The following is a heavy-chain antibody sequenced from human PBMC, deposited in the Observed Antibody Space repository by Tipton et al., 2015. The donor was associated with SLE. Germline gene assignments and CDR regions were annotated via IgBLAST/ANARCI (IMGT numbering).Heavy chain of an antibody. Sequence: GLVKPSETLSLTCTVSGGSISSSSYYWGWIRQPPGKGLEWIGEINHSGSTNYNPSLKSRVTISVDTSKNQFSLKLSSVTAADTAVYYCAASGVTNDYSNFLGYWGQGTLVTVSS. CDR1: GGSISSSSYY. D-gene: IGHD4-11*01. CDR2: INHSGST. CDR3: AASGVTNDYSNFLGY. J-gene: IGHJ4*02. V-gene: IGHV4-39*07.